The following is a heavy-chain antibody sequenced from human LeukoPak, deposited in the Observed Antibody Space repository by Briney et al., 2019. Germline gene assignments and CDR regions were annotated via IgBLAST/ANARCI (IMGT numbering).Heavy chain of an antibody. V-gene: IGHV4-59*01. J-gene: IGHJ4*02. CDR1: GGSISSYY. CDR3: ARGLAAAGTSDY. D-gene: IGHD6-13*01. CDR2: IYYSGST. Sequence: SETLSLTCTVSGGSISSYYWSWIRQPPGKGLEWVGYIYYSGSTNYNPSLKSRVTISVDTSKNQFSLKLSSVTAADTAVYYCARGLAAAGTSDYWGQGTLVTVSS.